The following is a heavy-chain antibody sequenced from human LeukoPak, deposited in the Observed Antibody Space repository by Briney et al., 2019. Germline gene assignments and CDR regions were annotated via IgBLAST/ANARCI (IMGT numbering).Heavy chain of an antibody. D-gene: IGHD2/OR15-2a*01. V-gene: IGHV3-13*01. CDR3: AKDEEVEEYYFDY. J-gene: IGHJ4*02. Sequence: GGTLRLSCVASGLAFSSYDMHWIRQAPGKGLEWVSSIGATGDTYYADSVKGRFTISRENAKKSVYLQMSSLSAGDTAVYFCAKDEEVEEYYFDYWGQGTLVTVSS. CDR2: IGATGDT. CDR1: GLAFSSYD.